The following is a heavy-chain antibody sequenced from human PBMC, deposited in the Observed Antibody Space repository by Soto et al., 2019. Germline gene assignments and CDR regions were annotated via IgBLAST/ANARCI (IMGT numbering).Heavy chain of an antibody. Sequence: ASVKVSCKASGGTFRNYAINWVRQAPGQGLEWMGGIIPMFGKPNYAEKFLGRVTISADESTRTAYMEVSSLKSEDTAVYYCARSMETNYFYCMDVWGLGTKVTVSS. J-gene: IGHJ6*02. CDR1: GGTFRNYA. V-gene: IGHV1-69*13. CDR3: ARSMETNYFYCMDV. D-gene: IGHD2-8*01. CDR2: IIPMFGKP.